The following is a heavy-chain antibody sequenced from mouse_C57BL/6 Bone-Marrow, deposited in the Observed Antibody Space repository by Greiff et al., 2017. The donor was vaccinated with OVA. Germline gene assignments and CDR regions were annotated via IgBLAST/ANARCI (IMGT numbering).Heavy chain of an antibody. Sequence: QVQLKESGAELVKPGASVKISCKASGYAFSNYWMNWVKQRPGKGLEWIGQIYPGDGDINYNGKFKGKATMPEAKSSSTSYMQFSSLTSEDSAVYFCARGADWGQGTTLTVSS. CDR3: ARGAD. CDR2: IYPGDGDI. V-gene: IGHV1-80*01. CDR1: GYAFSNYW. J-gene: IGHJ2*01.